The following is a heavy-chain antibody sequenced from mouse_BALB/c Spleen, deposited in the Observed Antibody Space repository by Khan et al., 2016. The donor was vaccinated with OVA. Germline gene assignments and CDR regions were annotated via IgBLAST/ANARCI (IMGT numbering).Heavy chain of an antibody. V-gene: IGHV1-77*01. J-gene: IGHJ3*01. CDR2: IYPGSAST. D-gene: IGHD4-1*01. CDR3: ARAGWDVFAY. Sequence: VQLQESGPELVKPGASVKMSCKASGYTFTDYVMNWVKQRNGQGLEWIGQIYPGSASTYYNEKFKGKATLTADRSSSTAYMQLSNLTSEDSAVYFCARAGWDVFAYWGQGTLVTVSA. CDR1: GYTFTDYV.